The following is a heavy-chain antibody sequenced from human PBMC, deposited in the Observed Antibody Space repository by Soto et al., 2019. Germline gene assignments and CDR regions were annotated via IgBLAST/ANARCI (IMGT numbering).Heavy chain of an antibody. J-gene: IGHJ4*02. CDR3: ASHLVMTGTRGFDH. CDR1: GFTFSSYSM. D-gene: IGHD3-9*01. V-gene: IGHV4-4*02. CDR2: IAHTENT. Sequence: VQLVESGGGLVKPGGSLRLSCAASGFTFSSYSMNWVRQAPGKGLEWIGEIAHTENTNYNPSLKSRVTISVDKSKNQFSLRLTSVTAADTAVYYCASHLVMTGTRGFDHWGQGTLVTVSS.